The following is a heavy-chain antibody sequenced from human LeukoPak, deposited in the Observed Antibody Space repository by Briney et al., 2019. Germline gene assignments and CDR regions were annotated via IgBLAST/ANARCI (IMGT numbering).Heavy chain of an antibody. CDR1: GGTFGTFG. CDR2: INTNTGNP. Sequence: GSSVKVSCKASGGTFGTFGIIWVRQAPGQGLEWMGWINTNTGNPTYAQGFTGRFVFSLDTSVSTAYLQISSLKAKDTAVYYCARDTYSSSGTDFDYWGQGTLVTVSS. J-gene: IGHJ4*02. V-gene: IGHV7-4-1*02. CDR3: ARDTYSSSGTDFDY. D-gene: IGHD6-13*01.